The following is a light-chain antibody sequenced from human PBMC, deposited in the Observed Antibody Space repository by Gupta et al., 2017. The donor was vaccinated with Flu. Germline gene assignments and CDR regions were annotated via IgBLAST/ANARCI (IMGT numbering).Light chain of an antibody. V-gene: IGKV1-5*03. CDR3: QNKKSSSGA. CDR1: QSISNW. J-gene: IGKJ2*01. Sequence: DIQMTQSPSTLSASVGDRVTIPCRARQSISNWLAWYQQKPGKAPKLLIYKASRVESGVPSMFSGSGFGTEFTLTISSRQPDDFATYYCQNKKSSSGAFGQGTKLEIK. CDR2: KAS.